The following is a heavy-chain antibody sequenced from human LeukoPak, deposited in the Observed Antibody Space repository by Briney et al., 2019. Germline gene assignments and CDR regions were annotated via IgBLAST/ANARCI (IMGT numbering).Heavy chain of an antibody. J-gene: IGHJ5*02. CDR2: ISYDGSNK. CDR3: AKLPYRSSSSLNWFDP. D-gene: IGHD6-13*01. CDR1: GFTFSSYG. V-gene: IGHV3-30*18. Sequence: PGGSLRLSCAASGFTFSSYGMHWVRQAPGKGLEWVAVISYDGSNKYYADSVKGRFTISRDNSKNTLYLQMNSLRAEDTAVYYCAKLPYRSSSSLNWFDPWGQGTLVTVSS.